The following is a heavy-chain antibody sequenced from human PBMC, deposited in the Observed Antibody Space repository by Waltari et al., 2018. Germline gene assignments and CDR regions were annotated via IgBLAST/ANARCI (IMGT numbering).Heavy chain of an antibody. CDR2: IYYSGST. CDR1: GGSISSYY. D-gene: IGHD3-22*01. Sequence: QVQLQETGSGLVKTSETLSRTCTVSGGSISSYYGSWIGQTPGKGLEWIGYIYYSGSTNYIPSLKSRVTISVDTSNNQFSLKLSSVTAADTAVYYCARATYYYDSSGYYFDYWGQGTLVTVSS. V-gene: IGHV4-59*01. J-gene: IGHJ4*02. CDR3: ARATYYYDSSGYYFDY.